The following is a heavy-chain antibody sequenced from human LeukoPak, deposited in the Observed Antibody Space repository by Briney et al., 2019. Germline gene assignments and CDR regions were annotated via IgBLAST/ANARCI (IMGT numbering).Heavy chain of an antibody. CDR1: GGSISSYY. Sequence: SETLSLTCTVSGGSISSYYWSWIRQPPGKGLEWIGYIYYSGSTNYNPSLKSRVTISVDTSKNQFSLKLSSVTAADTALYYCARVEVVWGNYRQYYFDYWGQGTLVTVSS. D-gene: IGHD3-16*02. J-gene: IGHJ4*02. CDR3: ARVEVVWGNYRQYYFDY. CDR2: IYYSGST. V-gene: IGHV4-59*01.